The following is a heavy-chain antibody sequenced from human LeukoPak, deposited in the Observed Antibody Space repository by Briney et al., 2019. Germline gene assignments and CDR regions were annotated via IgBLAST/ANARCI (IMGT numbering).Heavy chain of an antibody. Sequence: PSQTLSLTCTVSGGSISSGSYYWTWIRQPPGKGLEWIGYIYYSGSTYYNPSLKSRVTISVDTSKNQFSLKLSSVTAADTAVYYCASLYSSRFSPEYFQHWGQGTLVTVSS. J-gene: IGHJ1*01. CDR2: IYYSGST. CDR1: GGSISSGSYY. D-gene: IGHD6-13*01. V-gene: IGHV4-30-4*08. CDR3: ASLYSSRFSPEYFQH.